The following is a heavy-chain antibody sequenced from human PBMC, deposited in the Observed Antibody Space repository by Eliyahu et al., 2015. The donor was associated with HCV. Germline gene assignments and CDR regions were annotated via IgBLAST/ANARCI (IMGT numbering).Heavy chain of an antibody. Sequence: EVQLVESGGGLVKPGGSLRLSCAASGFTFSSYSXNWVRQAPGKGLEWVSSISSSSSYIYYADSVKGRFTISRDNAKNSLYLQMNSLRAEDTAVYYCARYCTNGVCYFLTHYYYGMDVWGQGTTVTVSS. V-gene: IGHV3-21*01. CDR1: GFTFSSYS. J-gene: IGHJ6*02. D-gene: IGHD2-8*01. CDR2: ISSSSSYI. CDR3: ARYCTNGVCYFLTHYYYGMDV.